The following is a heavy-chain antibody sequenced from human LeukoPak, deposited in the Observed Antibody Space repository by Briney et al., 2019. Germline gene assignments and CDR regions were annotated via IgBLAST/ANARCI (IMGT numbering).Heavy chain of an antibody. CDR1: GGSISSGSYY. V-gene: IGHV4-61*02. CDR2: IYTSGST. J-gene: IGHJ4*02. CDR3: ARGGYDSSGYYYPDY. D-gene: IGHD3-22*01. Sequence: SETLSLTCTVSGGSISSGSYYWSWIRQPAGKGLEWIGRIYTSGSTNYNPSLKSRVTISVDTSKNQFSLKLSSVTAADTAVYYCARGGYDSSGYYYPDYWGQGTLVTVSS.